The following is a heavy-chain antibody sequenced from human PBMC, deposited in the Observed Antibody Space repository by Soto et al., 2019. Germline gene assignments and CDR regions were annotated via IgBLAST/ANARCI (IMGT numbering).Heavy chain of an antibody. CDR3: ARQDIVLMVYANDY. J-gene: IGHJ4*02. V-gene: IGHV4-39*01. CDR2: IYYSGST. Sequence: QLQLQESGPGLVKPSETLSLTCTVSGGSIGSSSYYWGWIRQPPGKGLEWIGSIYYSGSTYYNASLKSRVTISVDTSKNQFSLKLSSVTAADTAVYYCARQDIVLMVYANDYWGQGTLVTVSS. D-gene: IGHD2-8*01. CDR1: GGSIGSSSYY.